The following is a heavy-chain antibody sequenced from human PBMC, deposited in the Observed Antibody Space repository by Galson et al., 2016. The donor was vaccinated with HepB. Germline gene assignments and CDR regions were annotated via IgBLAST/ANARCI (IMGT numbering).Heavy chain of an antibody. D-gene: IGHD5-18*01. CDR2: IQHNANSK. J-gene: IGHJ4*02. Sequence: SLRLSCAASGFDFSLYSMEWVRQAPGKGLDWVAVIQHNANSKYYADSVKGRFTISRDNSRKTLYLQMNSLRREDAAEYHCVRVGWGWSYGGGMDVWGQGTLVTVSS. CDR3: VRVGWGWSYGGGMDV. V-gene: IGHV3-30-3*01. CDR1: GFDFSLYS.